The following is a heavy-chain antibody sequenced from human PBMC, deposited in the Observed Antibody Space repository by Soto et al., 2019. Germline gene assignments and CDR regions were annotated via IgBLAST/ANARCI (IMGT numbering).Heavy chain of an antibody. J-gene: IGHJ3*02. D-gene: IGHD2-8*02. Sequence: PGGSLRLACAASRFICNSYDMSWGRQAPGKGLEWVSTILVDGRTFYVDSVKGRFTISRDSSQNTVYLQMNSLTAGDTALYYCAKATATGGGAFDICGQGTMVTVSS. CDR1: RFICNSYD. CDR3: AKATATGGGAFDI. CDR2: ILVDGRT. V-gene: IGHV3-23*01.